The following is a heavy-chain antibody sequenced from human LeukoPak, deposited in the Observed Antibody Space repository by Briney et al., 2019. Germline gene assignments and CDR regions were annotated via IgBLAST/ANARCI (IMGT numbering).Heavy chain of an antibody. CDR1: GFTFSDSW. Sequence: PGGSLRLSCAVSGFTFSDSWMNWVRQTPGEGLEWVANINGDGTEKYYMDSVKGRFTISRDNGKKSMYLQMNNLRAKDTAVYFCTRGHYSAVHYWGRGTLVTVSS. D-gene: IGHD1-26*01. J-gene: IGHJ4*02. V-gene: IGHV3-7*01. CDR3: TRGHYSAVHY. CDR2: INGDGTEK.